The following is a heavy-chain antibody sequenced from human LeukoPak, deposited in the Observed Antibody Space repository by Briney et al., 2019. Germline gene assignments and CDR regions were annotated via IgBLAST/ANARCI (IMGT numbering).Heavy chain of an antibody. J-gene: IGHJ4*02. CDR1: GYSFTSYW. Sequence: GESLKISCKGSGYSFTSYWIGWVRQMPGKGLEWMGIIYPGDSDTRYSPSFQGQVTISADKSISTAYLQWSSLKASDTATYYCARLGCSGGSCYYFDYWGQGTLVTVSS. CDR3: ARLGCSGGSCYYFDY. V-gene: IGHV5-51*01. D-gene: IGHD2-15*01. CDR2: IYPGDSDT.